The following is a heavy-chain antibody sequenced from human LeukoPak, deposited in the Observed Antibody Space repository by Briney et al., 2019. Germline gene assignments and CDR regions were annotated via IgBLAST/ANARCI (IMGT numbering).Heavy chain of an antibody. V-gene: IGHV3-23*01. CDR2: ISGSGGST. J-gene: IGHJ4*02. CDR3: AKDTGSGYYQYYFDY. CDR1: GFTFSSYA. Sequence: GSLRLSCAASGFTFSSYAMSWVRQAPGKGLEWVSAISGSGGSTYYADSVKGRFTISRDNSKNTLYLQMNSLRAEDTAVYYCAKDTGSGYYQYYFDYWGQGTLVTVSS. D-gene: IGHD3-22*01.